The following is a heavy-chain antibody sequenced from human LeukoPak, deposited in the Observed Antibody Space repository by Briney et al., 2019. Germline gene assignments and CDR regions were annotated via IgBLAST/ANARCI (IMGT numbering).Heavy chain of an antibody. CDR3: ARVPVVAAHFDY. J-gene: IGHJ4*02. V-gene: IGHV4-39*07. Sequence: SETLSLTCTVSGGSISSSSYYWGWIRQPPGTGLEWIGSIYYSGSTYYNPSLKSRVTISVDTSKNQFSLKLSSVTAADTAVYYCARVPVVAAHFDYWGQGTLVTVSS. D-gene: IGHD2-15*01. CDR2: IYYSGST. CDR1: GGSISSSSYY.